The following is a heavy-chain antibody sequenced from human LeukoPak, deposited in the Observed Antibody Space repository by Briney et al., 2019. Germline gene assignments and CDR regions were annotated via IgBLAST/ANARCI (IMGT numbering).Heavy chain of an antibody. D-gene: IGHD2-2*01. CDR1: GFTFSSYS. CDR3: ARDRYCSSTSCSPLDV. CDR2: ISSSSSYI. V-gene: IGHV3-21*01. Sequence: PGGSLRLSCAASGFTFSSYSMNWVRQAPGKGLEWVSSISSSSSYIYYADSVKGRFTISRDNAKNSLYLQMNSLRAEDTAVYYCARDRYCSSTSCSPLDVWGKGTTVTVSS. J-gene: IGHJ6*04.